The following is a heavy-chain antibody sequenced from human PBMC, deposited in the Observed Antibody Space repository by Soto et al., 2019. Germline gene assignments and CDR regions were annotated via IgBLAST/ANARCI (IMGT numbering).Heavy chain of an antibody. D-gene: IGHD1-7*01. CDR1: GLTFSNYA. J-gene: IGHJ4*02. CDR3: AKNQERELPRVIDF. V-gene: IGHV3-23*01. CDR2: MSGSSSTT. Sequence: GGSLRLSCATSGLTFSNYAMSWVRQAPGGGLEWVSSMSGSSSTTYYADYVRDRFTISRDRSKNTLYLQMSSLRAEDTALYYCAKNQERELPRVIDFWGQGTLVTVSS.